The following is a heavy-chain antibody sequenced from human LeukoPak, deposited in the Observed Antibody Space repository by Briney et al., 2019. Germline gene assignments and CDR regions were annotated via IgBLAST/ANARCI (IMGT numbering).Heavy chain of an antibody. V-gene: IGHV4-39*01. D-gene: IGHD3-10*01. CDR1: GGSISSSGYY. CDR3: ARLHYYGSRSYPMPGNWFDP. J-gene: IGHJ5*02. Sequence: PSETLSLTCTVSGGSISSSGYYWGWIRQSPGEGLEWIGNIYYSGITYYNPSLKSRVTISVDTSKNQFSLKLSSVAAADTAVYYCARLHYYGSRSYPMPGNWFDPWGQGTLVTVSS. CDR2: IYYSGIT.